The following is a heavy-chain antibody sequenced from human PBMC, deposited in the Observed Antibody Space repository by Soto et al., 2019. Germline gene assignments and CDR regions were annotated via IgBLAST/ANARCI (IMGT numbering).Heavy chain of an antibody. V-gene: IGHV4-39*01. CDR3: AGQTFTIAAASYGRSNWFDP. CDR2: SYFTGNT. D-gene: IGHD6-25*01. Sequence: SETLSLTCSASGGSITSSSHFWGWVRQPPGKGLEWIGTSYFTGNTYYTPSLKSRLTMSIDTSKNEFSLRLNSVTAADTAVYYCAGQTFTIAAASYGRSNWFDPWGPGTLVTVSS. J-gene: IGHJ5*02. CDR1: GGSITSSSHF.